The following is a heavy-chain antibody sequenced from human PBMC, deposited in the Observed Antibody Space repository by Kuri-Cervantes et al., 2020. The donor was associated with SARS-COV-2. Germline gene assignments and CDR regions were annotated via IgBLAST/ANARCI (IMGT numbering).Heavy chain of an antibody. Sequence: GESLKISCAASGFTFSSYAMSWVRQAPGKGLEWVSYISSSGSTTYYVDSVKGRFTISRDNSKNTLYLQMNSLRAEDTAVYYCAKDQWELLGGGYWGQGTLVTVSS. V-gene: IGHV3-23*01. CDR2: ISSSGSTT. CDR1: GFTFSSYA. J-gene: IGHJ4*02. D-gene: IGHD1-26*01. CDR3: AKDQWELLGGGY.